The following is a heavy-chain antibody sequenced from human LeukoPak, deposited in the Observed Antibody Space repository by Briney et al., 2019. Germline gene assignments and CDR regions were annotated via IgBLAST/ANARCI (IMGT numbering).Heavy chain of an antibody. CDR1: GFIFSNYA. Sequence: GGSLRLSCAASGFIFSNYAMTWVRQGPGKGLEWVSGISGSGDTTYYADSEKGRFTTSRDNFRNTLYLQMNSLTVADTAVYFCARESFKAVAGYLDYWGQGILVTVSS. J-gene: IGHJ4*02. V-gene: IGHV3-23*01. D-gene: IGHD6-19*01. CDR3: ARESFKAVAGYLDY. CDR2: ISGSGDTT.